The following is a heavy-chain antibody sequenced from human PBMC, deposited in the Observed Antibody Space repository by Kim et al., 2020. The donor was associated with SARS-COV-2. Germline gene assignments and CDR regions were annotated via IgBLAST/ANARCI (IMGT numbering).Heavy chain of an antibody. J-gene: IGHJ4*02. CDR3: ARENVVSAARPFDY. Sequence: SETLSLTCSVSGYSINSGYYWGWIRQPPGKGLEWIGSIYYSGSTYYNPSLKSRVTISVDTSKNQFSVKLTSVTAADTAVYYCARENVVSAARPFDYWGQG. CDR1: GYSINSGYY. CDR2: IYYSGST. V-gene: IGHV4-38-2*02. D-gene: IGHD2-2*01.